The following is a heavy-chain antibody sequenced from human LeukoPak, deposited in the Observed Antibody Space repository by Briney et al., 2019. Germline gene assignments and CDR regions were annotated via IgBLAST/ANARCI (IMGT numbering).Heavy chain of an antibody. J-gene: IGHJ3*02. CDR3: ARDMGYSYGYYDAFDI. CDR1: GFTFSSYS. V-gene: IGHV3-48*01. D-gene: IGHD5-18*01. CDR2: ISSSSSTI. Sequence: GGSLRLSCAASGFTFSSYSMNWVRKAPGKGLEWVSYISSSSSTIYYADSVKGRFTISRDNAKNSLYLQMNSLRAEDTAVYYCARDMGYSYGYYDAFDIWGQGTMVIVSS.